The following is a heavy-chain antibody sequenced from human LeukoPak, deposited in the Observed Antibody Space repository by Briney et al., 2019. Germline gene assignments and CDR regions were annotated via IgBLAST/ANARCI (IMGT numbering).Heavy chain of an antibody. CDR2: MNPNSGNT. J-gene: IGHJ4*02. CDR1: GYTFTSYD. V-gene: IGHV1-8*01. CDR3: ARSRGEYYFDY. D-gene: IGHD5-12*01. Sequence: GASVTVSCKASGYTFTSYDINWVRQAAGQGLEWMGWMNPNSGNTGYAQKFQGRVTMTRNTSISTAYMELSSLRSEDTAVYYCARSRGEYYFDYWGQGTLVTVSS.